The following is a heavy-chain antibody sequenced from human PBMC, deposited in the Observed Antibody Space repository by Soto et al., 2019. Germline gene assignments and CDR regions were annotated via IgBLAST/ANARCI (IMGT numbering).Heavy chain of an antibody. CDR3: AREEPEDSWRGYNPAGVY. D-gene: IGHD3-3*01. CDR2: ISGSGGST. V-gene: IGHV3-23*01. Sequence: GGSLRLSCAASGFTFSSYAMSWVRQAPGKGLEWVSAISGSGGSTYYADSVKGRFTISRDNSKNTLYLQMNSLRAEDTAVYYCAREEPEDSWRGYNPAGVYWGQGTLVTVSS. CDR1: GFTFSSYA. J-gene: IGHJ4*02.